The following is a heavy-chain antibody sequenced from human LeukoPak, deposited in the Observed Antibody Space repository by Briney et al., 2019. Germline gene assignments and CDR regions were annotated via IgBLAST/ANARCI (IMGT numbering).Heavy chain of an antibody. V-gene: IGHV3-74*01. Sequence: GGSLRLSCAASGFTFSSYWMHWVRQAPGKGLVWVSRINSDGSSTSYADSVKGRFTISRDNAKNTLYLQMNSLRAEDTDVYYCARETLWFGELYDYWGQGTLVTVSS. CDR1: GFTFSSYW. J-gene: IGHJ4*02. D-gene: IGHD3-10*01. CDR2: INSDGSST. CDR3: ARETLWFGELYDY.